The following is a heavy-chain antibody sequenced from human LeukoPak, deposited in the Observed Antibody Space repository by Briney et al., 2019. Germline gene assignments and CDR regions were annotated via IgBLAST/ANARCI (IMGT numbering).Heavy chain of an antibody. Sequence: SETLSLTCTVSGYSISSGYYWTWIRQPAGKGLEWIGRIYTSGSTNYNPSLKSRVTISVDTSKNQFSLKLSSVTAADTAVYYCARGPTTVTRAFDYWGQGTLVTVSS. CDR1: GYSISSGYY. V-gene: IGHV4-61*02. CDR2: IYTSGST. J-gene: IGHJ4*02. CDR3: ARGPTTVTRAFDY. D-gene: IGHD4-17*01.